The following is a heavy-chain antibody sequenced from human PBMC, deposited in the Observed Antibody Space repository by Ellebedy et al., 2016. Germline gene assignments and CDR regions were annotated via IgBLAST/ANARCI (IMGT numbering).Heavy chain of an antibody. CDR3: ARDRHGMEV. V-gene: IGHV3-74*01. J-gene: IGHJ6*02. Sequence: GGSLRLSXAASGFIFSSYWMHWVRQAPGKGLVWVSRLNSDGSVTSYADSVKGRFTISRDNAKNTLYLQMNSLRAEDTAVYYCARDRHGMEVWGQGTTVTVSS. CDR1: GFIFSSYW. CDR2: LNSDGSVT.